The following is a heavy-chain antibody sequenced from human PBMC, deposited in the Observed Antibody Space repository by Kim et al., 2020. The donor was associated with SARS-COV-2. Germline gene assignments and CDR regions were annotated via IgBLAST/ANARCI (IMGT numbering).Heavy chain of an antibody. J-gene: IGHJ5*02. CDR2: IWYDGSNK. CDR3: AKDPSSSSLKGWFDP. V-gene: IGHV3-33*06. Sequence: GGSLRLSCAASGFTFSSYGMHWVRQAPGKGLEWVAVIWYDGSNKYYADSVKGRFTISRDNSKNTLYLQMNSLRAEDTAVYYCAKDPSSSSLKGWFDPWGQGTLVTVSS. D-gene: IGHD6-6*01. CDR1: GFTFSSYG.